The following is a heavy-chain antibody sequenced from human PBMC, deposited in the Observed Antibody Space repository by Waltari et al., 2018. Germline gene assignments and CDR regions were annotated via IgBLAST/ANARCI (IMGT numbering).Heavy chain of an antibody. V-gene: IGHV6-1*01. CDR3: VYGAGAFHI. CDR2: TYYRSKWYN. Sequence: QVQLQQSGPGLVKPSQTLSLTCGISGDSVSSHSAAWNWIRQSPSRGLEWLGRTYYRSKWYNQYAVSLKSRLVVNPDTSKNEVSLQLNSVAPEDTAVYYCVYGAGAFHIWGQGTMVTVSS. D-gene: IGHD3-10*01. J-gene: IGHJ3*02. CDR1: GDSVSSHSAA.